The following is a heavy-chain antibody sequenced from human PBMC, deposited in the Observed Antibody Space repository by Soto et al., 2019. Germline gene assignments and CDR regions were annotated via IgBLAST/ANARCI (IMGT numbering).Heavy chain of an antibody. Sequence: GGYLRLSCAASGFTFSSYGMHWVRQAPGKGLEWVAVIWYDGSNKYYADSVKGRFTISRDNSKNTLYLQMNSLRAEDTAVYYCARDMYSRRWYVPTDYCCQGPLLTVSS. CDR1: GFTFSSYG. D-gene: IGHD6-13*01. V-gene: IGHV3-33*01. CDR3: ARDMYSRRWYVPTDY. J-gene: IGHJ4*02. CDR2: IWYDGSNK.